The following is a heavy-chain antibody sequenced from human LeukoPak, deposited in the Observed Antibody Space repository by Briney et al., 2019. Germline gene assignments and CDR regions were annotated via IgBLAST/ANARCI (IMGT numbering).Heavy chain of an antibody. CDR1: GHSINSDHY. CDR2: IYHSGST. D-gene: IGHD6-13*01. J-gene: IGHJ6*03. Sequence: SETLSLTCTVSGHSINSDHYWAWVRQPPGKGLEWIGSIYHSGSTYYGPALKSRVTISADTSKNQFSLKLSSVTAADTAVYYCARVPKWRIAAAGTRDYYCYYMDVWGKGTTVTVSS. V-gene: IGHV4-38-2*02. CDR3: ARVPKWRIAAAGTRDYYCYYMDV.